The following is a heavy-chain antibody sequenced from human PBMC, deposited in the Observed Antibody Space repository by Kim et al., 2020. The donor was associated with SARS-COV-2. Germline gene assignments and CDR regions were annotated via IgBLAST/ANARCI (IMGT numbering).Heavy chain of an antibody. Sequence: TLFLTCAVYGGSFSGYYWSWIRQPPGKGLEWIGEINHSGSTNYNPSLKSRVTISVDTSKNQFSLKLSSVTAADTAVYYCARSWGIRGCYFDYWGQGTLVTVSS. CDR3: ARSWGIRGCYFDY. V-gene: IGHV4-34*01. CDR2: INHSGST. CDR1: GGSFSGYY. D-gene: IGHD3-16*01. J-gene: IGHJ4*02.